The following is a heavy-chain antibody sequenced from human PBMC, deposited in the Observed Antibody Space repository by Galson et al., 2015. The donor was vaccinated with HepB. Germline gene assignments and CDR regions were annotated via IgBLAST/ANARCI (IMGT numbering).Heavy chain of an antibody. CDR2: IIPILGIA. Sequence: SVKVSCKASGGTFSSYTISWVRQAPGQGLEWMGRIIPILGIANYAQKFQGRVTITADKSTSTAYMELSSLRSEDTAVYYCARGPSPAAAPRGPNWFDPWGQGTLVTVSS. J-gene: IGHJ5*02. V-gene: IGHV1-69*02. CDR3: ARGPSPAAAPRGPNWFDP. D-gene: IGHD2-2*01. CDR1: GGTFSSYT.